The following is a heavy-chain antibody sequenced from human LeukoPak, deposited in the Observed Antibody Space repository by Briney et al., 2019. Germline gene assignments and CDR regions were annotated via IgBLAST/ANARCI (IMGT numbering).Heavy chain of an antibody. CDR3: ARDRGDGYNSPFDY. CDR1: GGTFSSYA. CDR2: IIPIFGTA. D-gene: IGHD5-24*01. V-gene: IGHV1-69*13. J-gene: IGHJ4*02. Sequence: ASVKVSCKASGGTFSSYAISWVRQAPGQGLEWMGGIIPIFGTANYAQKFQGRVTITADESTSTAYMELSSLRSEDTAVYYCARDRGDGYNSPFDYWGQGTLVTVSS.